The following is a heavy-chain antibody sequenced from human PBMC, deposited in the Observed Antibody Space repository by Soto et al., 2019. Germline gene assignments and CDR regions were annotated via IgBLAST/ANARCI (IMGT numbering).Heavy chain of an antibody. V-gene: IGHV3-23*01. J-gene: IGHJ3*02. CDR3: AKPIGGYDAFDI. D-gene: IGHD3-16*01. Sequence: EVQLLESGGGLVQPGGSLRLSCAASGFTFSSYAMSWVRQAPGKGLEWVSAITGSGGSTYYADSVKGRLTISRANSTNTLYLQMNSLRAEDTAVYYFAKPIGGYDAFDIWGQGTMVTVSS. CDR1: GFTFSSYA. CDR2: ITGSGGST.